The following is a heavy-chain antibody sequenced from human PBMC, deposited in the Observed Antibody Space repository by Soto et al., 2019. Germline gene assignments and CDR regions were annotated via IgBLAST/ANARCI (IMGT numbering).Heavy chain of an antibody. D-gene: IGHD1-26*01. V-gene: IGHV3-23*04. CDR2: VGDGGGRT. CDR1: GFTFSNYG. CDR3: ARKGIVEGSNNDAFDI. Sequence: EVQLVESGGGLVQPGVSLRLSCEASGFTFSNYGMSWVRQGPGKGLEWVSTVGDGGGRTYYADAVKGRFTISRDNSKNTLFMQMNSLRAKDTAIYYCARKGIVEGSNNDAFDIWGQGTMVIVS. J-gene: IGHJ3*02.